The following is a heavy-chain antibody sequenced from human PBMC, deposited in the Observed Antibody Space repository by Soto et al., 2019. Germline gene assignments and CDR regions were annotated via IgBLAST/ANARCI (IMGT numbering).Heavy chain of an antibody. CDR1: GGYVSSGSYY. Sequence: SEPLSLTYTVSGGYVSSGSYYWSWIRQPPGRGLEWIGYIYNNETFNYNPSLKSRVTLSVDTSKHQFSLKLSSVTAADTAVYYCARVPLRYSSSHNFDSWGQGALVTVSS. J-gene: IGHJ4*02. D-gene: IGHD6-19*01. CDR2: IYNNETF. V-gene: IGHV4-61*01. CDR3: ARVPLRYSSSHNFDS.